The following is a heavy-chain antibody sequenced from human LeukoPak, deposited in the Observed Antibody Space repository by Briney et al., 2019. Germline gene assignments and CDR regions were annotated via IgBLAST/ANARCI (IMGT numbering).Heavy chain of an antibody. Sequence: GGSLRLSCAASGFTFSSYGMHWVRQAPGKGLEWVAVIWYVGSNKYYADSVKGRFTISRDNSKHTLYLQMNSLRAEDTAVYYCARGSVDIVVVPAAIRGYYYYMDVWGKGTTVTVSS. J-gene: IGHJ6*03. CDR1: GFTFSSYG. V-gene: IGHV3-33*01. CDR3: ARGSVDIVVVPAAIRGYYYYMDV. D-gene: IGHD2-2*02. CDR2: IWYVGSNK.